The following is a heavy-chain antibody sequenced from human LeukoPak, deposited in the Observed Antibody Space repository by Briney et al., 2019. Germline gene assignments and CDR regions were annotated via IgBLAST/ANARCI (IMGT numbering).Heavy chain of an antibody. CDR2: IKIDGSEK. Sequence: GGSLRLSCAASGFTFCTYWMSWVRQAPGKGLEWVANIKIDGSEKYYVDSVKGRFTISRDNAKNSLYLQMNSLRVEDTAVYYCARGVDIVATIWDYWGQGTLVTVSS. V-gene: IGHV3-7*03. J-gene: IGHJ4*02. CDR1: GFTFCTYW. D-gene: IGHD5-12*01. CDR3: ARGVDIVATIWDY.